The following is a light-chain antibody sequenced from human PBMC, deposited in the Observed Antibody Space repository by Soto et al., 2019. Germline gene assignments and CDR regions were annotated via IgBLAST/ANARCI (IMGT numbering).Light chain of an antibody. Sequence: EIVLTQSPGTLSLSPGERATLSCRASQSVSSSYLAWYQQKHGQAPRLLSYGASSRATGITDRFSGSGSGTVITLTIRSMEVDYFAVYYCQHYGSLWFSCGPGTNVDIK. CDR3: QHYGSLWFS. J-gene: IGKJ3*01. V-gene: IGKV3-20*01. CDR2: GAS. CDR1: QSVSSSY.